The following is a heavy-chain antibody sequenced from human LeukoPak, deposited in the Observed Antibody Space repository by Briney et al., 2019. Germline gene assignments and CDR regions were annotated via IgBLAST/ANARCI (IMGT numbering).Heavy chain of an antibody. D-gene: IGHD5-18*01. V-gene: IGHV3-11*05. CDR3: GRDTVGYGGAFDI. J-gene: IGHJ3*02. CDR2: ISSSSSYT. Sequence: GGSLRLSCAASGFTFSDYYMSWIRQAPGKGLEWVSYISSSSSYTNYADSVKGRFTISRDNAKNSLYLQMNSLRAEDTAVYYCGRDTVGYGGAFDIWGQGTMVTVSS. CDR1: GFTFSDYY.